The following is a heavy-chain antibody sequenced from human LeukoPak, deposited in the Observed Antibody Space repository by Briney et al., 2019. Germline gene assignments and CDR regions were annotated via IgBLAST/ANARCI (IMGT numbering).Heavy chain of an antibody. Sequence: GSSVKVSCKASGYTFTSYYMHWVRHAPGHGLEWRGIINPSGGSTSYAQKFQGRVTMTRDTSTSTVYMELSSLISEDTAVYYCAREDSWLLDYWGQGTLVTVSS. CDR3: AREDSWLLDY. V-gene: IGHV1-46*01. J-gene: IGHJ4*02. CDR2: INPSGGST. D-gene: IGHD3-9*01. CDR1: GYTFTSYY.